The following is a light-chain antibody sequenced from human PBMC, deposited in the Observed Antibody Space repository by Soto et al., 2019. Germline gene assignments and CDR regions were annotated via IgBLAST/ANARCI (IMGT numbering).Light chain of an antibody. J-gene: IGKJ4*01. CDR3: QHYGSSPT. V-gene: IGKV3-20*01. CDR2: GAS. CDR1: QSVSSSY. Sequence: EIVLTQSPGTLSLSPGERATLSCRASQSVSSSYLAWYQQKPGQAPRLLIYGASTRVTGIPDRFSGGGSGTDFTLTISRLEPEDFAVYHCQHYGSSPTFGGGTKVEIK.